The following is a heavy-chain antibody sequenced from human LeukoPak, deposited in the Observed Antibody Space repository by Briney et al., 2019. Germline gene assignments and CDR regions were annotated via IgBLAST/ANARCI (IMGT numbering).Heavy chain of an antibody. D-gene: IGHD5-18*01. CDR3: ARSGYGYGDAFDI. CDR1: ECTLSDSY. V-gene: IGHV3-11*01. J-gene: IGHJ3*02. Sequence: GGSLRLSCAASECTLSDSYMNWIRQAPAKGLEWISYITTSCSAKHYADSVKGRFTISRHNAKPSLYLQMNSLRADDPAVYYCARSGYGYGDAFDIWGHGKMVTVSS. CDR2: ITTSCSAK.